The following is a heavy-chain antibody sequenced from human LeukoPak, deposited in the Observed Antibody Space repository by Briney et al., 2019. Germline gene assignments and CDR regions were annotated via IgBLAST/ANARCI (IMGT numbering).Heavy chain of an antibody. J-gene: IGHJ4*02. V-gene: IGHV4-39*07. CDR2: IYYSGST. D-gene: IGHD4-17*01. CDR3: ATYYGDYEEY. Sequence: SETLSLTCTVSGGSISSSCYYWGWIRQPPGKGLEWIGSIYYSGSTYYNPSLKSRVTISVDTSKNQFSLKLSSVTAADTAVYYCATYYGDYEEYWGQGTLVTVSS. CDR1: GGSISSSCYY.